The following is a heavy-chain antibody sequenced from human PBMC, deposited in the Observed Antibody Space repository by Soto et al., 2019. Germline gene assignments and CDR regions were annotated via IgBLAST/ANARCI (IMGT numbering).Heavy chain of an antibody. CDR2: ITWNREAI. CDR1: GFPFDDYA. CDR3: VMDRLDSRGWTFDF. Sequence: EEQVVESGGGLVQPGRSLRLSCVVSGFPFDDYAVHWVRQVPGKGLEWVSGITWNREAIGYADSVKGRFTISRDNAKNSLYLHMNSLRPADTALYYCVMDRLDSRGWTFDFWGQGTQVTVSS. D-gene: IGHD6-19*01. V-gene: IGHV3-9*01. J-gene: IGHJ4*02.